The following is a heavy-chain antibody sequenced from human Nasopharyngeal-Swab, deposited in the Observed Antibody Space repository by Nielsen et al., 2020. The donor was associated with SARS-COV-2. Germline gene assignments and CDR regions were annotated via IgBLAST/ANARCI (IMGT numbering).Heavy chain of an antibody. Sequence: SLKLSCAASGFTFDDYAMHWVRQAPVKGLEWVSGFSWNSGSIGYADSVKGRFTISRDNAKNSLYLQMNSLRAEDTALYYCAKIISEHAMGDYWGQGTLVTVSS. V-gene: IGHV3-9*01. D-gene: IGHD5-18*01. CDR2: FSWNSGSI. CDR1: GFTFDDYA. J-gene: IGHJ4*02. CDR3: AKIISEHAMGDY.